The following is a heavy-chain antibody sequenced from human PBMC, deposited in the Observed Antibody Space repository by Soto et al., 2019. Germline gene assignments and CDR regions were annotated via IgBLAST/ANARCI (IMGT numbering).Heavy chain of an antibody. D-gene: IGHD4-17*01. J-gene: IGHJ5*02. CDR3: ARGHNYGDDTGWFDP. V-gene: IGHV3-74*01. CDR1: GFTFSSYW. Sequence: EVQLVESGGGLVQPGGSLRLSCAASGFTFSSYWMHWVRQAPGKGLVWVSRINSDGSSTSYADSVKGRFTISRDNAKNTLYLQMNSLRAEDTAVYYCARGHNYGDDTGWFDPWGQGTLVTVSS. CDR2: INSDGSST.